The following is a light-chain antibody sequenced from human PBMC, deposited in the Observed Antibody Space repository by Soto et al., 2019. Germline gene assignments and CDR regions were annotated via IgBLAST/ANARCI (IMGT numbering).Light chain of an antibody. V-gene: IGKV3-15*01. CDR2: GAS. CDR3: QQYNNWPPIT. Sequence: EVVMTQSPVTLSVSPWERATLSCRASQSVRSSVAWYQQKPGQAPRLLFYGASTRATGIPARFSGSGSGTEFTLTISSLQSEDVAVYYCQQYNNWPPITFGQGTRLEIK. CDR1: QSVRSS. J-gene: IGKJ5*01.